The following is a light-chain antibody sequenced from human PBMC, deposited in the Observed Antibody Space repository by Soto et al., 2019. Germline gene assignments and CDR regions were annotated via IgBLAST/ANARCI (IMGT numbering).Light chain of an antibody. CDR1: QTISSW. CDR3: QQYSRLWS. Sequence: DIQMTHSPATLSGSVGERVSITGRASQTISSWLAWYQQKPGKAPKLLIYGASSLESGVPPRFSGDGSGTEFTLTISSLQRDDFGIYYCQQYSRLWSFGQGTKVDIK. J-gene: IGKJ1*01. CDR2: GAS. V-gene: IGKV1-5*03.